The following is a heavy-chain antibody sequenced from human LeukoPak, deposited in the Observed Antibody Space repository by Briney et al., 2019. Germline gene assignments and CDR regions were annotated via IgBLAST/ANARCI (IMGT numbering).Heavy chain of an antibody. CDR1: GGSISSYY. Sequence: SETLSLTCTVSGGSISSYYWSWIRQPAGKGLEWIGRIYTSGSTNYNPSLKSRVTMSVDTSKNQFSLKLSSVTAADTAVYYCARAVAVAGRKTYYYYYMDVWGKGTTVTISS. CDR2: IYTSGST. D-gene: IGHD6-19*01. CDR3: ARAVAVAGRKTYYYYYMDV. J-gene: IGHJ6*03. V-gene: IGHV4-4*07.